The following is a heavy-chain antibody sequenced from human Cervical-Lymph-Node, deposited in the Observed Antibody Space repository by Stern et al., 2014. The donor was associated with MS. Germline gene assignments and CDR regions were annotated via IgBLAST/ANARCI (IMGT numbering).Heavy chain of an antibody. Sequence: QVKLVQSGSEMKKPGASVKVSCKASGYTFNRYEINWVRQAPGQGLEWMGWINTNCGDPTYGRGFAGRFVFSLDTSVSTTYLQITSLKAEDTAIYYCARPITGADHAFDYWGQGTLVTVSS. V-gene: IGHV7-4-1*02. CDR3: ARPITGADHAFDY. J-gene: IGHJ4*02. CDR2: INTNCGDP. CDR1: GYTFNRYE. D-gene: IGHD6-13*01.